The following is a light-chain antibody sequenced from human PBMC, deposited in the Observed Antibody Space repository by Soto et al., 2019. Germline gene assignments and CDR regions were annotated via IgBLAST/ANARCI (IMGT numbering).Light chain of an antibody. Sequence: DIQMTQPPSSLSASVGDSVTITCQASQDISNYLNWYQQKPGKAPKLLIYDASNLETGVPSRFSGSGSGTEFTLTISSLQPDDFATYYCQQYNTYSPTFGQGTKVDIK. V-gene: IGKV1-33*01. CDR2: DAS. CDR1: QDISNY. CDR3: QQYNTYSPT. J-gene: IGKJ1*01.